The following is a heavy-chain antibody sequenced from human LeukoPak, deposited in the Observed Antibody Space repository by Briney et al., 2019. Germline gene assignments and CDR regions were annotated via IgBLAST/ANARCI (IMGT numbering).Heavy chain of an antibody. CDR1: GGSISSGSYY. CDR3: AGSTGSTMFIDY. V-gene: IGHV4-61*02. CDR2: IYTSGST. D-gene: IGHD3-10*02. Sequence: SETLSLTCTVSGGSISSGSYYWSWIRQPAGKGLEWIGRIYTSGSTNYKPSLKSPVTLSVDTSKNHFSLKLSSVTAADTAVYYCAGSTGSTMFIDYWGQGTLVTVSS. J-gene: IGHJ4*02.